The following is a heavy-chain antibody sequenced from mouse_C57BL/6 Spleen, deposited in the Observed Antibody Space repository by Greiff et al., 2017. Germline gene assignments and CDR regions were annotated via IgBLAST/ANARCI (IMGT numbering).Heavy chain of an antibody. CDR2: IDPSDSYT. Sequence: VQLQQPGAELVMPGASVKLSCKASGYTFTSYWMHWVKQRPGQGLEWIGGIDPSDSYTNYNQKFKGKSTLTVDKSSSTAYMQLSGLTSADSAVYYSARGGAYAMDYWGQGTSVTVSS. V-gene: IGHV1-69*01. CDR1: GYTFTSYW. J-gene: IGHJ4*01. CDR3: ARGGAYAMDY.